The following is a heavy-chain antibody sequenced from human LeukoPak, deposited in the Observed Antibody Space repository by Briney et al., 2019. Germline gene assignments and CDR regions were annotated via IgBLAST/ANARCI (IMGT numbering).Heavy chain of an antibody. J-gene: IGHJ5*02. V-gene: IGHV4-39*01. Sequence: PSETLSLTCTVSGGSISSSSYYWGWIRQPPGKGLEWIGSIYYSGSTYYNPSLKSRVTISVDTSKNQFSLKLSSVTAADTAVYYCARHSPGITGTTSWFDPWGQGTLVTVSS. D-gene: IGHD1-20*01. CDR3: ARHSPGITGTTSWFDP. CDR1: GGSISSSSYY. CDR2: IYYSGST.